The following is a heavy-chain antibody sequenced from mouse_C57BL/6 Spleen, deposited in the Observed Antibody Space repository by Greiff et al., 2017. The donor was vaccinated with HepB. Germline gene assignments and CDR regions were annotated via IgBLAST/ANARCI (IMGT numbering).Heavy chain of an antibody. J-gene: IGHJ2*01. V-gene: IGHV1-85*01. D-gene: IGHD3-2*02. CDR1: GYTFTSYW. CDR2: IYPRDGST. Sequence: QVQLQQPGAELVKPGASVKMSCKASGYTFTSYWITWVKQRPGQGLEWIGWIYPRDGSTKYNEKFKGKATLTVDTSSSTAYMELHSLTSEDSAVYFCARRGAQATLGFDYWGQGTTLTVSS. CDR3: ARRGAQATLGFDY.